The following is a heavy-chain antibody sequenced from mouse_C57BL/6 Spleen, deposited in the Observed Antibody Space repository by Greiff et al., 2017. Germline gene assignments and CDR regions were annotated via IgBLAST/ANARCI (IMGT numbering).Heavy chain of an antibody. V-gene: IGHV1-61*01. Sequence: QVQLQQPGAELVRPGSSVKLSCKASGYTFTSYWMDWVKQRPGQGLEWIGNIYPSDSETHYNQKFKDKATLTVDKSSSTAYMQLSSLTSEDSAVYYCARGYGSDYDWYFDVWGTGTTVTVSS. CDR2: IYPSDSET. J-gene: IGHJ1*03. CDR3: ARGYGSDYDWYFDV. D-gene: IGHD1-1*01. CDR1: GYTFTSYW.